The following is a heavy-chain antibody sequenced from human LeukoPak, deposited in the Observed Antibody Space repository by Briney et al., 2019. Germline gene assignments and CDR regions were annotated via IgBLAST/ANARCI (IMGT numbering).Heavy chain of an antibody. CDR1: GDSINSLDL. Sequence: SETLSLTCTVSGDSINSLDLWSWVRQPPGKGLEWIGEMYLSGTTHSNPSVKSRVTISIDRSKNQFFLNLSSVTAADTAVYYCAGLVGRYSSGLYYYYFDYWGQGTLVTVSS. J-gene: IGHJ4*02. V-gene: IGHV4-4*02. D-gene: IGHD3-22*01. CDR3: AGLVGRYSSGLYYYYFDY. CDR2: MYLSGTT.